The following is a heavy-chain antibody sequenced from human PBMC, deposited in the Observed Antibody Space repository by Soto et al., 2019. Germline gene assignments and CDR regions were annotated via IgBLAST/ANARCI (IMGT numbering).Heavy chain of an antibody. CDR1: GFTFSSYA. Sequence: PGGALRLSCAPSGFTFSSYAMSWVRQAPGKGLEWVSAISGSGGSTYYADSVKGRFTISRDNSKNTLYLQMNSLRAEDTAVYYWAKRVAYYYYYLDVWGKGTTVTVSS. V-gene: IGHV3-23*01. CDR2: ISGSGGST. CDR3: AKRVAYYYYYLDV. J-gene: IGHJ6*03.